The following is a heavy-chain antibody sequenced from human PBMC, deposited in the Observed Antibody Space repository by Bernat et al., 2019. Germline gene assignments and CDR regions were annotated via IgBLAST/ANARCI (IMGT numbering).Heavy chain of an antibody. Sequence: QVQLVESGGGVVQPGRSLRLSCAASGFTFSSSAMHWVRQAPGKGLEWVAVISYDGSNKYYADSVKGRFTISRDNSKNTLYLQMNSLRAEDTAVYYFARDFESYSSSWYETLDYWGQGTLVTVSS. CDR3: ARDFESYSSSWYETLDY. J-gene: IGHJ4*02. V-gene: IGHV3-30-3*01. CDR2: ISYDGSNK. D-gene: IGHD6-13*01. CDR1: GFTFSSSA.